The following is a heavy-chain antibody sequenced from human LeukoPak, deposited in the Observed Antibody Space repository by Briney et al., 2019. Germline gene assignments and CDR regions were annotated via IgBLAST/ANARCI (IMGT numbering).Heavy chain of an antibody. J-gene: IGHJ4*02. D-gene: IGHD1-14*01. CDR3: ARGNPLDY. V-gene: IGHV4-61*02. Sequence: SQTLSLTCTVSGGSMSSGSYYWNWIRQPAGKGLEWIGRTYTSGSTNYNPSLKSRVTISLDASKKQFSLKLTSVTAADSAVYYCARGNPLDYWGQGTLVTVSS. CDR2: TYTSGST. CDR1: GGSMSSGSYY.